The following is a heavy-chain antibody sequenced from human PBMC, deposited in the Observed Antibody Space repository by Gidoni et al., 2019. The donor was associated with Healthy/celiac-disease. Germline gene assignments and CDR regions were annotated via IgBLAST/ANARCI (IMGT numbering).Heavy chain of an antibody. CDR3: ARETGQLELRSVGWFDP. CDR2: INPSGGST. CDR1: GYTFTSYY. Sequence: QVQLVQSGAEVKKPGASVKVSCKASGYTFTSYYMHWVRQAPGQGLEWMGIINPSGGSTSYAQKFQGRVTMTRDTSTSTVYMELSSLRSEDTAVYYCARETGQLELRSVGWFDPWGQGTLVTVSS. D-gene: IGHD1-7*01. J-gene: IGHJ5*02. V-gene: IGHV1-46*03.